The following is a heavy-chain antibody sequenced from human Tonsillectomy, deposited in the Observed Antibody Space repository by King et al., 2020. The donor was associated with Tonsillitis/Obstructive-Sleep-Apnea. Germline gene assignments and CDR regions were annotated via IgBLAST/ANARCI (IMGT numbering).Heavy chain of an antibody. Sequence: VQLVESGGGLVQPGGSLRLSCAASGFTFSSYWMHWVRQAPGKGLVWVSRINSDGSSTSYADSVKGRFTISRDNAKNTLYLQMNSLRAEDTAVYYCARDPRAAAGWGWFDPWGQGTLVTVSS. J-gene: IGHJ5*02. CDR2: INSDGSST. CDR3: ARDPRAAAGWGWFDP. D-gene: IGHD6-13*01. CDR1: GFTFSSYW. V-gene: IGHV3-74*01.